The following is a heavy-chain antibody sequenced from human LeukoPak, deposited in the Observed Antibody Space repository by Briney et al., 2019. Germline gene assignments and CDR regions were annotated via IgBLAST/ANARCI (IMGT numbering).Heavy chain of an antibody. CDR2: IYSSGTT. J-gene: IGHJ4*02. Sequence: SETLSFTCTVSGGSITSYYWSWLRQPAGKGLEWIGRIYSSGTTNYNPSLKSRVTMSIDTTQFSLKLSSVTAADTAVYFCACGVAAAGWLYFDYWGQGSLVTVSS. V-gene: IGHV4-4*07. D-gene: IGHD6-13*01. CDR1: GGSITSYY. CDR3: ACGVAAAGWLYFDY.